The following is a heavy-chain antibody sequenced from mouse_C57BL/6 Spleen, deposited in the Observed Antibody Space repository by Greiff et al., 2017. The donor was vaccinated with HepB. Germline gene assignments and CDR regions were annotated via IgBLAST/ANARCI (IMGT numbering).Heavy chain of an antibody. CDR1: GYTFTSYW. CDR3: TRSWNLGPSGLFAY. CDR2: IYPGNSDT. V-gene: IGHV1-5*01. D-gene: IGHD2-10*02. J-gene: IGHJ3*01. Sequence: VQLQQSGTVLARPGASVKMSCKTSGYTFTSYWMPWVTQRPGQGLEWIGAIYPGNSDTSYNQKFKGKSKLTAVTSASTAYMELSSLTNEDSAVYYCTRSWNLGPSGLFAYWGQGTLVTVSA.